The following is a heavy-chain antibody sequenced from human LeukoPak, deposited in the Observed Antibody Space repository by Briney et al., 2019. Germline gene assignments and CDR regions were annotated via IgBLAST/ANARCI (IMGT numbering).Heavy chain of an antibody. CDR3: VRQACDS. CDR1: GYRFIEFW. J-gene: IGHJ4*02. V-gene: IGHV5-51*01. Sequence: VESLKISRKASGYRFIEFWIGWVRQMPGKGLEWMVIIYPGDSNTGYSPSFQGQVTMSADQSISTAYLQWSSLKASDTAMYYCVRQACDSWGQGTLVTVSS. D-gene: IGHD2-21*01. CDR2: IYPGDSNT.